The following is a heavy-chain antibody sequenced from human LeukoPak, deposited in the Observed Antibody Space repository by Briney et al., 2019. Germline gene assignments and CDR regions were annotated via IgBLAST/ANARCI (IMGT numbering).Heavy chain of an antibody. CDR1: GDSISTYY. D-gene: IGHD4-17*01. V-gene: IGHV4-59*01. Sequence: SETLSLTCTVSGDSISTYYWSWVRQPPGKGLEWIGYMYYSGSTNYNPSLKSRVTISLDTPKNQYSLRLNSVTAADTAVYYCARGFAAYGPYDSWGQGTLVTVSS. CDR2: MYYSGST. CDR3: ARGFAAYGPYDS. J-gene: IGHJ4*02.